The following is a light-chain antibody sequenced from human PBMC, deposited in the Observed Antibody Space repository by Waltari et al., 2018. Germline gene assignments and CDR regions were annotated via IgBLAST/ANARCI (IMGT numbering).Light chain of an antibody. V-gene: IGKV3-20*01. CDR1: ENVPAGY. J-gene: IGKJ1*01. CDR2: AVS. Sequence: EIVLTQSPGTLSLSPGDRATLSCRASENVPAGYLAWYQQKPGQAPRLLISAVSSGATGIPGRFSGSESGTDFTLTISRLEPEDFAVYYCQQYGSLPWTFGQGTKVEIK. CDR3: QQYGSLPWT.